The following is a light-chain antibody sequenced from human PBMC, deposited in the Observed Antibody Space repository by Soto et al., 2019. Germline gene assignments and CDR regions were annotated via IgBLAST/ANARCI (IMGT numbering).Light chain of an antibody. Sequence: IVLTQSPGTLSLSPGDRATLSCRASQRVSARYLAWYQQKPGQAPRLLIFGASDRATGIPDRFSGSGSGTDFTLTIRRLEPEDFAVYYCQQYGSSTWTFGQGTKVDIK. CDR2: GAS. V-gene: IGKV3-20*01. CDR3: QQYGSSTWT. J-gene: IGKJ1*01. CDR1: QRVSARY.